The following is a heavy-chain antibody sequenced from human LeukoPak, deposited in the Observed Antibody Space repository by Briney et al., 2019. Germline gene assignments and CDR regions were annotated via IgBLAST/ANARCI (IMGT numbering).Heavy chain of an antibody. CDR1: GYTFTGYY. D-gene: IGHD1-26*01. CDR3: ARLVGATGSFDY. V-gene: IGHV1-2*02. Sequence: ASVKVSCKASGYTFTGYYMHWVRQAPGQGLEWMGWINPNSGGTNYAQKFQGRVTMTRDTSISTAYMELSRLRSDDTAVYYCARLVGATGSFDYWGQGTLVTVSS. J-gene: IGHJ4*02. CDR2: INPNSGGT.